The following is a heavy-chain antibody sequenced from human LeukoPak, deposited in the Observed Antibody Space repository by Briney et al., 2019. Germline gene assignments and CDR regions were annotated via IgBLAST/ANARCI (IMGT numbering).Heavy chain of an antibody. V-gene: IGHV4-34*01. J-gene: IGHJ4*02. CDR2: INHSGST. Sequence: SSETLSLTCTVSGGSISTHYWTWIRQPPGKGLEWIGEINHSGSTNYNPSLKSRVTISVDTSKNQFSLKLSSVTAADTAVYYCASGTWGPFDYWGQGTLVTVSS. CDR3: ASGTWGPFDY. D-gene: IGHD3-16*01. CDR1: GGSISTHY.